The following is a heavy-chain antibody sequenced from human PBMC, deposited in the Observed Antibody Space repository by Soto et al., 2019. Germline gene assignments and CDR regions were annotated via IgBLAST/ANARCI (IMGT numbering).Heavy chain of an antibody. Sequence: SVKGSCQGSGGTLSNHSNSWGRQGPGQGLEWMGGIIPIFGTANYAQKFQGRVTITADESTSTAYMELSSLRSEDTAVYYCASYYDSSGYSFDYWGQGTLVTVSS. CDR1: GGTLSNHS. V-gene: IGHV1-69*13. D-gene: IGHD3-22*01. CDR2: IIPIFGTA. CDR3: ASYYDSSGYSFDY. J-gene: IGHJ4*02.